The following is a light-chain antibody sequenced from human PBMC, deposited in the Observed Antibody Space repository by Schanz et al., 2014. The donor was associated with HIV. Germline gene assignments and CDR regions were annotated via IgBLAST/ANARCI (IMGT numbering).Light chain of an antibody. CDR2: ATS. CDR3: QQPASYPLT. Sequence: DIQMTQSPSSLAASVGDRVTIFCRTSQSIKNYLNWYQQRPGKAPELLVYATSNLQSGVPARFSGSGAGTDFSLTISSLQPEDFATYYCQQPASYPLTFGGGTKVEIK. J-gene: IGKJ4*01. CDR1: QSIKNY. V-gene: IGKV1-39*01.